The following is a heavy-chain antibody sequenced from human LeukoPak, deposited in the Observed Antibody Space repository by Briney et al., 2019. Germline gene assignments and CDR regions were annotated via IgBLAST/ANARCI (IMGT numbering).Heavy chain of an antibody. CDR1: GFTFSGYG. D-gene: IGHD3-10*01. Sequence: TGGSLRLSGAASGFTFSGYGMHWVRQAPDKGLEWVALISSDGSNRIYADSVKGRFSISRDNSKNTLYLQVNSLRIEDTAVYYCAKDLRVAEELWFGELWNAFDIWGQGIRVAVSS. V-gene: IGHV3-30*18. J-gene: IGHJ3*02. CDR3: AKDLRVAEELWFGELWNAFDI. CDR2: ISSDGSNR.